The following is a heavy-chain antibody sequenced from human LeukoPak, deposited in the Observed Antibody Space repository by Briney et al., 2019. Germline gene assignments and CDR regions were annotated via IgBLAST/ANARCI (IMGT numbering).Heavy chain of an antibody. CDR2: ISYDGSNK. V-gene: IGHV3-30*03. CDR1: GFTFSSYG. D-gene: IGHD3-22*01. Sequence: PGGSLRLSCAASGFTFSSYGMHWVRQAPGKGLEWVAVISYDGSNKYYEDSVKGRFTVSRDSSKNALYLQMNSLRGEDTAVYYCTRGGLFTYDSSGYPIDFWGQGTLVTVSS. CDR3: TRGGLFTYDSSGYPIDF. J-gene: IGHJ4*02.